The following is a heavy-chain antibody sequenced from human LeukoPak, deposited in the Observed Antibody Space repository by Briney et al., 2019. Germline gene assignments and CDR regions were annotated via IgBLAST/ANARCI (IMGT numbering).Heavy chain of an antibody. CDR1: GFTSSSYS. D-gene: IGHD6-19*01. V-gene: IGHV3-21*01. Sequence: PAGSLRLSCAAPGFTSSSYSMNWVRQAPGKGLEWISSISSSSSYIYYPYPKKGRFTISRANAKHSPYQQINILTPEDTALYSCARDFPQPSSGWFEYPGAAFDSWGQGTMVTVSS. CDR2: ISSSSSYI. J-gene: IGHJ3*02. CDR3: ARDFPQPSSGWFEYPGAAFDS.